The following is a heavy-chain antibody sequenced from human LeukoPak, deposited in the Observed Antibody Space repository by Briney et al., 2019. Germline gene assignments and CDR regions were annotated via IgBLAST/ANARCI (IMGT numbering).Heavy chain of an antibody. V-gene: IGHV3-21*01. CDR3: ASPGYANNSATLDY. CDR1: GFTFSSYS. Sequence: GGSLRLSCEASGFTFSSYSMNWVRQAPGKGLEWVSSISGTSFYIYYADSVKGRFAISRDNSKNTVYLQMNSLRAEDTAVYYCASPGYANNSATLDYWGQGTLVTVSS. J-gene: IGHJ4*02. D-gene: IGHD5-12*01. CDR2: ISGTSFYI.